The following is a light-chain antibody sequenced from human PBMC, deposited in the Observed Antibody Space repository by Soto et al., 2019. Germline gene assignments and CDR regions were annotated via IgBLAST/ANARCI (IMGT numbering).Light chain of an antibody. V-gene: IGLV1-44*01. CDR3: AAWDDRLDVYV. Sequence: QSVLTQPPSASGTPGQIVAISCSGSSSNIRSNTVTWYQQLPGTAPKLLIYSTSQRSSGVPGRFSGSKSGASASLSISGLQYEDEADYYCAAWDDRLDVYVFGTGTKLTV. CDR1: SSNIRSNT. J-gene: IGLJ1*01. CDR2: STS.